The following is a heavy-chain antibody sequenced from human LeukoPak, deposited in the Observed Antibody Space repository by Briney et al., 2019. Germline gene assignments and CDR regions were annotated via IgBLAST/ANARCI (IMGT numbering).Heavy chain of an antibody. V-gene: IGHV4-4*07. Sequence: PSETLSLTCTVSGGSISYFYWSWIRQPAGKGLEWIGRIYTSGSTNYNPSLKSRVTMSVDTSKKQFSLKLSSVTAAGTAVYYYARVHCSGGSCYSPYYYYYMDVWGKGTTVTVSS. J-gene: IGHJ6*03. CDR3: ARVHCSGGSCYSPYYYYYMDV. D-gene: IGHD2-15*01. CDR1: GGSISYFY. CDR2: IYTSGST.